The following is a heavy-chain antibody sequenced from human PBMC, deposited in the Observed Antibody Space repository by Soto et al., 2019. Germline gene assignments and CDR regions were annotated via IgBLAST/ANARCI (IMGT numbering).Heavy chain of an antibody. CDR1: GFTVSGSA. CDR2: IRSKANSYAT. V-gene: IGHV3-73*02. CDR3: TRPARSARPGTDGMDV. J-gene: IGHJ6*02. Sequence: ELQLVESGGGLVQPGGSLKLSCAASGFTVSGSAMHWVRQASGKGLEWVGRIRSKANSYATAYAASVKGRFTISRDDSKNTAYLQMNSLKTEDTAVYYCTRPARSARPGTDGMDVWGQGTTVTVSS. D-gene: IGHD6-6*01.